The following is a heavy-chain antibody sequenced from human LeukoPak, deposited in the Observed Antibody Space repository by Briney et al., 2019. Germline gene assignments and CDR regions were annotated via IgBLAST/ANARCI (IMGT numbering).Heavy chain of an antibody. V-gene: IGHV3-30*18. Sequence: PEGSLRLSCAASGFTFSSYGMHWVRQAPGKGLEWVAVISYDGSNKYYADSVKGRFTISRDNSKNTLYLQMNSLRAEDTAVYYCAKDPTWRGDIVVVPAAPFDYWGQGTLVTVSS. CDR3: AKDPTWRGDIVVVPAAPFDY. CDR1: GFTFSSYG. J-gene: IGHJ4*02. D-gene: IGHD2-2*01. CDR2: ISYDGSNK.